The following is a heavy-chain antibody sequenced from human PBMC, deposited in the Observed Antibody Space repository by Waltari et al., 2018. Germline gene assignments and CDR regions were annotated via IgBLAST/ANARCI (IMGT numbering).Heavy chain of an antibody. J-gene: IGHJ6*02. CDR1: GYTFTTYA. V-gene: IGHV7-4-1*02. CDR3: AKSQNYYYYGMDV. CDR2: INTHTGNP. Sequence: QVQLVQSGPELKMPGASVKVYCKASGYTFTTYALNWVREAPGQGLEWMGWINTHTGNPTYAQGFAGRVVFSLDTSDSTAYLQIISLEAEDSAVYYCAKSQNYYYYGMDVWGQGTAVSVSS.